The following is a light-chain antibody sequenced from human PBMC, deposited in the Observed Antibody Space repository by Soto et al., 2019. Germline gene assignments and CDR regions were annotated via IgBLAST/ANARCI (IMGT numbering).Light chain of an antibody. CDR3: QQYDSYPRT. V-gene: IGKV1-5*03. CDR1: QSISNY. J-gene: IGKJ1*01. CDR2: LAS. Sequence: DIQMTQSPSTLSASVGDRITITCRASQSISNYLAWYQQKPGKAPNLLIYLASSLESGVPSRFSGSGSGTEVTLTIISLQPDDLATYYCQQYDSYPRTFGQGTKVQI.